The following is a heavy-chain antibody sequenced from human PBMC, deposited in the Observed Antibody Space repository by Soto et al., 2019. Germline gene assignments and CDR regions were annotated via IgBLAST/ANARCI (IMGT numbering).Heavy chain of an antibody. V-gene: IGHV4-34*01. CDR2: INHSGST. Sequence: SETLSLTCAVYGGSFSGYYWSWIRQPPGKGLEWIGEINHSGSTNYNPSLKSRVTISVDTSKNQFSLKLSSVTAADTAVYYCARGQGALFGYWGQGTLVTVSS. J-gene: IGHJ4*02. CDR1: GGSFSGYY. CDR3: ARGQGALFGY. D-gene: IGHD1-26*01.